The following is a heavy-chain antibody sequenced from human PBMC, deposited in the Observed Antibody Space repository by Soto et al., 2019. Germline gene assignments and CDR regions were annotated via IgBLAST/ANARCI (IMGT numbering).Heavy chain of an antibody. D-gene: IGHD1-20*01. J-gene: IGHJ4*02. Sequence: SLRLSCAASGFPFSSHWMTWVRQAPGKGLEWVAYIKQDGSEKYYVDSVMGRFTMSRDNTQSSLSLQMNTLRVEDSAVYYCARITSPGYFDSWGQGTLVTVSS. CDR3: ARITSPGYFDS. CDR1: GFPFSSHW. V-gene: IGHV3-7*05. CDR2: IKQDGSEK.